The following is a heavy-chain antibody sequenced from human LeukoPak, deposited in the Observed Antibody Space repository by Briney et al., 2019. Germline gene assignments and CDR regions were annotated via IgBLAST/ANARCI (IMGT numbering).Heavy chain of an antibody. CDR2: ISAYNGNI. Sequence: ASVKVSCKASGYTLGTYGVTRVRHAPGQGLEWMGWISAYNGNINYAQEFQGRVTLTSDTSTSTAYMELRSLRSDDTAVYYCARAGTTSSSTPDFWGQGTLVTVSS. CDR1: GYTLGTYG. CDR3: ARAGTTSSSTPDF. D-gene: IGHD2-15*01. J-gene: IGHJ4*02. V-gene: IGHV1-18*01.